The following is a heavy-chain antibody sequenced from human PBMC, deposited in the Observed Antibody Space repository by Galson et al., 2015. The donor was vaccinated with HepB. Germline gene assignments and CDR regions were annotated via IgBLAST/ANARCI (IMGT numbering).Heavy chain of an antibody. V-gene: IGHV3-73*01. CDR3: FALGAAAGRGTWFDP. Sequence: SLRLSCAASGFTFSASGIHWVRQASGKGLEWVGRVRSKANSYATTYAASVSGRFTVSRDDSKTTAYLQMNGLKAEDTAIYYCFALGAAAGRGTWFDPWGQGTLVTVSS. CDR1: GFTFSASG. CDR2: VRSKANSYAT. D-gene: IGHD6-13*01. J-gene: IGHJ5*02.